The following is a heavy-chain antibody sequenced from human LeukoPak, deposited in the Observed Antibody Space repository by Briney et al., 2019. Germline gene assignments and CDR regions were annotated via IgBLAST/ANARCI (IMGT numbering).Heavy chain of an antibody. CDR3: ARDQTHPIFGVVIEFDF. CDR1: GYTFTSYG. Sequence: ASVTVSCQASGYTFTSYGISWVRPAPGQGLEWMGWISAYNGNTNYAQKLQGRVTMTTDTSTSTAYMELRSLSSDDTAVYYCARDQTHPIFGVVIEFDFWGQGTLVTVSS. D-gene: IGHD3-3*01. V-gene: IGHV1-18*01. J-gene: IGHJ4*02. CDR2: ISAYNGNT.